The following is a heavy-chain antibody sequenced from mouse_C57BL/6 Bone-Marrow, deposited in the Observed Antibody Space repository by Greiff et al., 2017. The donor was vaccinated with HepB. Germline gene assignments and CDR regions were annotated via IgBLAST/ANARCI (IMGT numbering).Heavy chain of an antibody. CDR3: ARGDYGSSYPYFDY. J-gene: IGHJ2*01. V-gene: IGHV5-16*01. CDR2: INYDGSST. D-gene: IGHD1-1*01. Sequence: EVHLVESEGGLVQPGSSMKLSCTASGFTFSDYYMAWVRQVPEKGLEWVANINYDGSSTYYLDSLKSRFIISRDNAKNILYLQMSSLKSEDTATHYCARGDYGSSYPYFDYWGQGTTLTVSS. CDR1: GFTFSDYY.